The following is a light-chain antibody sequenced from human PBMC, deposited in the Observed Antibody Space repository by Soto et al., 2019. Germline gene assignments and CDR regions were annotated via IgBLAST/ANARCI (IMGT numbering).Light chain of an antibody. CDR2: DVS. J-gene: IGLJ1*01. CDR1: GSDVGGYNY. Sequence: QSVLTQPASVSGSPGQSITISCTGTGSDVGGYNYVSWYQQHPGKAPKLMIYDVSNRPSGVSNRFSGSKSGNTASLTISGLQAEDEADYYCGSYTSSSTYVLGTGTKVTVL. V-gene: IGLV2-14*01. CDR3: GSYTSSSTYV.